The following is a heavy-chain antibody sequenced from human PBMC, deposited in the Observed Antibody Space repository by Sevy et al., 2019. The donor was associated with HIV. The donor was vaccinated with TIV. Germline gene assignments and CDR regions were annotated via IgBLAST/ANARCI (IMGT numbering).Heavy chain of an antibody. CDR3: ARDKPQGVVIIPGSMWGGVDY. D-gene: IGHD2-2*01. CDR2: ISAYSGDT. CDR1: GYTFKTYG. Sequence: ASVKVSCKTFGYTFKTYGISWVRQAPGQGLEWMGWISAYSGDTNFAQKFQGRVTMTTDTSTSTAYMELSSLRSDDTAGYFWARDKPQGVVIIPGSMWGGVDYWGQGTVVTVSS. V-gene: IGHV1-18*01. J-gene: IGHJ4*02.